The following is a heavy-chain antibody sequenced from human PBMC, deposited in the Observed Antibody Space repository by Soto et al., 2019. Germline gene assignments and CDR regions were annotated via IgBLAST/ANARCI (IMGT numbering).Heavy chain of an antibody. J-gene: IGHJ2*01. Sequence: GGSLRLSCAASGFTFSSYSMNWVRQAPGKGLEWVSYISSSSSTIYYADSVKGRFTISRDNAKNSLYLQMNSLRAEDTAVYYCARDHNWGDSDFDLWGRGTLVTVSS. CDR2: ISSSSSTI. CDR1: GFTFSSYS. D-gene: IGHD7-27*01. CDR3: ARDHNWGDSDFDL. V-gene: IGHV3-48*04.